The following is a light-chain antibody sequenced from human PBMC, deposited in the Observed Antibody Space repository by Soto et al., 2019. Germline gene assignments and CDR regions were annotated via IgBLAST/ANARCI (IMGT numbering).Light chain of an antibody. J-gene: IGLJ1*01. CDR3: GSYTTSSNYV. CDR2: DVS. CDR1: SSDIDAYNY. Sequence: QSVLAQPASVSGSPGQSITISCTGTSSDIDAYNYVSWYQQHPGKAPKLMIYDVSNRPLGISNRFSGSKSGNTASLTISGLQAEDEADYYCGSYTTSSNYVFGTGTKVTVL. V-gene: IGLV2-14*01.